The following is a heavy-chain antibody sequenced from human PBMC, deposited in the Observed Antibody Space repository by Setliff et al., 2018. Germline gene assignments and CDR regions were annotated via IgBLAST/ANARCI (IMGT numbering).Heavy chain of an antibody. J-gene: IGHJ4*02. D-gene: IGHD6-13*01. V-gene: IGHV4-59*12. CDR1: GDSISSYY. CDR3: ARFAGSSWVDY. CDR2: INHSGST. Sequence: SETLSLTCTVSGDSISSYYWSWIRQPPGKGLEWIGEINHSGSTNYNPSLKSRVTISVDTSKNQFSLKLSSVTAADTAVNYCARFAGSSWVDYWGQGTLVTVSS.